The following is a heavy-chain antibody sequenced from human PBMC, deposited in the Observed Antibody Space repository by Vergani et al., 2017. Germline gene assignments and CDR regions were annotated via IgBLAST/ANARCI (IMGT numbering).Heavy chain of an antibody. CDR2: VSYSGGAT. V-gene: IGHV3-23*01. D-gene: IGHD6-13*01. CDR1: GFTFSNYA. Sequence: QLLESGGGLIQPGGSLRLSCAASGFTFSNYAMSWVRQTPGRGLEWVSAVSYSGGATWYAASVKGRFTISRDNANNSLYLQMDSLRPEDTALYYCAKDARLYSSIYYHYMDVWGKGTTVTVSS. J-gene: IGHJ6*03. CDR3: AKDARLYSSIYYHYMDV.